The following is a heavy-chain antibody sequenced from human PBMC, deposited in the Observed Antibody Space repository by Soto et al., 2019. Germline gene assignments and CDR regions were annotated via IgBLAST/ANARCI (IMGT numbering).Heavy chain of an antibody. CDR2: IYYSGST. CDR1: GGSISSYY. CDR3: ARWGSGANYYDSSGYYGPPYFDY. Sequence: SETLSLTCTVSGGSISSYYWSWIRQPPGKGLEWIGYIYYSGSTNYNPSLKSRVTISVDTSKNQFSLKLSSVTAADTAVYYCARWGSGANYYDSSGYYGPPYFDYWGQGTLVTVSS. J-gene: IGHJ4*02. D-gene: IGHD3-22*01. V-gene: IGHV4-59*08.